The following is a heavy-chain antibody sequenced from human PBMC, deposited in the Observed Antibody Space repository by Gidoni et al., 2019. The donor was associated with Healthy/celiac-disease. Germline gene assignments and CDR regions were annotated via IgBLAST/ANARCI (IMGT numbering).Heavy chain of an antibody. Sequence: EVQLVESGGGLVQPGGSLILSCAASGFTFSSYWMSWVRQAPGKGLEWVANIKQDGSEKYYGDAVKGRVTIARDNAKNSLYLQMNSLRAEDTAVYDCARDQLRKYYFDYWGQGTLVTVSS. CDR1: GFTFSSYW. V-gene: IGHV3-7*01. CDR3: ARDQLRKYYFDY. CDR2: IKQDGSEK. J-gene: IGHJ4*02. D-gene: IGHD2-2*01.